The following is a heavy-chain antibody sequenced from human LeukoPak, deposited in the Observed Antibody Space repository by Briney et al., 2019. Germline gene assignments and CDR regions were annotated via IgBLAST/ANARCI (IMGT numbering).Heavy chain of an antibody. Sequence: PGGSLRLSCAASGFSLSSYWMSWVRQAPGKGLEWVANIKQDGSEKYYVDSVKGRFTIPRDNAKNSLYLQMNSLRAEDTAVYYCARAPTRTVVVAEDDYWGQGTLVTVSS. CDR3: ARAPTRTVVVAEDDY. CDR2: IKQDGSEK. V-gene: IGHV3-7*01. CDR1: GFSLSSYW. J-gene: IGHJ4*02. D-gene: IGHD2-15*01.